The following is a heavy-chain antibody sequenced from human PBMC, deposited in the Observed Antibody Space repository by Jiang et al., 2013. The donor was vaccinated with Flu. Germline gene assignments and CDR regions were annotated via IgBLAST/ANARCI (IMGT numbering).Heavy chain of an antibody. Sequence: SGAEVKKPGASVKVSCKASGYTFTGYYMHWVRQAPGQGLEWMGWINPNSGGTNYAQKFQGWVTMTRDTSISTAYMELSRLRSDDTAVYYCARGPIVVVPAAIPSLYFDYWGQGTLVTVSS. D-gene: IGHD2-2*02. CDR3: ARGPIVVVPAAIPSLYFDY. J-gene: IGHJ4*02. CDR1: GYTFTGYY. V-gene: IGHV1-2*04. CDR2: INPNSGGT.